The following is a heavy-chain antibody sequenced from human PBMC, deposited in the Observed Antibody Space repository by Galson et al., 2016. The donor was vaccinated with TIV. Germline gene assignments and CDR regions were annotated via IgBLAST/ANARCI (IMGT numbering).Heavy chain of an antibody. CDR1: GFSVSNNH. CDR3: ARSTSGWYGGRQ. CDR2: ISNKGQT. D-gene: IGHD6-19*01. J-gene: IGHJ4*02. V-gene: IGHV3-53*01. Sequence: SLRLSCAASGFSVSNNHMSWVRQAPGKGLEWVSFISNKGQTQYRDSVKGRFTISRDNSKNTLYLQMNSLRVEDTAVYFCARSTSGWYGGRQWGRGTLVTVSS.